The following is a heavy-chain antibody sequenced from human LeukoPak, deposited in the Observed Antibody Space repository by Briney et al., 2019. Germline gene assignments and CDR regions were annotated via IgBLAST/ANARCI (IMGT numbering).Heavy chain of an antibody. V-gene: IGHV4-59*01. CDR2: IYYSGST. CDR1: GGSISSYY. J-gene: IGHJ4*02. D-gene: IGHD1-26*01. Sequence: PSETLSLTCTVSGGSISSYYWSWIRQPPGKGLEWIGYIYYSGSTNYNPSLKSRVTISVDTSKNQFSLKLSSVTAADTAVYYCARSKYSGGYYFDYWGQGTLVTVSS. CDR3: ARSKYSGGYYFDY.